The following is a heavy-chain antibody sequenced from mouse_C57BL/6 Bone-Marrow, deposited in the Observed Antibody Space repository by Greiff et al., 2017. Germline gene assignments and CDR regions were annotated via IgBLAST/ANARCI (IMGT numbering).Heavy chain of an antibody. J-gene: IGHJ1*03. CDR3: ARPKLYGSSYWWYFDV. CDR1: GYTFTSYG. V-gene: IGHV1-58*01. D-gene: IGHD1-1*01. Sequence: VQLQQSGAELVRPGSSVKMSCKTSGYTFTSYGINWVKQRPGQGLEWIGHLYIGNGYTVYTEKFKGKATLTSDTSSSTAYMQLSSLTSEDCAMYFCARPKLYGSSYWWYFDVWGTGTTVTVAS. CDR2: LYIGNGYT.